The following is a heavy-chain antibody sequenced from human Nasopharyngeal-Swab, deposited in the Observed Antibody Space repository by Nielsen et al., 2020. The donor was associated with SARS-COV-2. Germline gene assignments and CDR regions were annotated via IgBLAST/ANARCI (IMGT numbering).Heavy chain of an antibody. Sequence: SETLSLTCTVSGGSISSYYWSWIRQPPGKGQEWIGYIYYSGSTNYNPSLKSRVTISVDTSKNQFSLKLSSVTAADTAVYYCARAYSSSWYPGYYYYGMDVWGQGTTVTVSS. V-gene: IGHV4-59*01. CDR2: IYYSGST. J-gene: IGHJ6*02. D-gene: IGHD6-13*01. CDR1: GGSISSYY. CDR3: ARAYSSSWYPGYYYYGMDV.